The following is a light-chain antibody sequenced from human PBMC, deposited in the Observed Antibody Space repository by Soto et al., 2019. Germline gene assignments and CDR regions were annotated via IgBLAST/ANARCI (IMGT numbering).Light chain of an antibody. CDR1: QNLGSS. CDR3: QQYNYWPPYT. J-gene: IGKJ2*01. CDR2: GGS. V-gene: IGKV3-15*01. Sequence: EVVMTQSPATLSASPGERVTLSGRASQNLGSSLAWYQQRPGQAPRLLLYGGSTRATGIPARFSGSGSGREFTVTISSLQSEDFAVYYCQQYNYWPPYTFGQGTNLEFK.